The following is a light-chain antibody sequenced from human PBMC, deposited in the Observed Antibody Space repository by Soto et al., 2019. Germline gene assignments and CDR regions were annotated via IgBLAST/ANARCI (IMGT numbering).Light chain of an antibody. CDR1: SSDVGHFNY. V-gene: IGLV2-11*01. Sequence: QSALTQPRSVSGSPGQSVTISCTGTSSDVGHFNYVSWYRHHPGKAPRLMIYDVTKRPSGVPDRFSGSKSGNTASLTISGLQAEDEANYYCCSYAATYVIFGGGTKLTVL. J-gene: IGLJ2*01. CDR2: DVT. CDR3: CSYAATYVI.